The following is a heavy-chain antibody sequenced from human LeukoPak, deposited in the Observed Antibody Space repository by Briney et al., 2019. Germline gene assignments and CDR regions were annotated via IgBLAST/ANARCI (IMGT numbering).Heavy chain of an antibody. CDR1: GGSFSSYY. CDR2: IYTTGST. CDR3: ARDKFPLVGATGDDGFDI. J-gene: IGHJ3*02. D-gene: IGHD1-26*01. V-gene: IGHV4-4*07. Sequence: SETLSLTCAVYGGSFSSYYWSWIRQPAGKGLEWIGRIYTTGSTNYNPSLKSRVTIFVDTSKNQFSLKLSSVTAADTAVYYCARDKFPLVGATGDDGFDIWGQGTMVTVSS.